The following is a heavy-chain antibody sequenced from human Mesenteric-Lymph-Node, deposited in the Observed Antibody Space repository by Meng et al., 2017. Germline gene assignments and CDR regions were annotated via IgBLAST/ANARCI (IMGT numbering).Heavy chain of an antibody. CDR1: GYTFTSHD. CDR2: MNPNSGNT. Sequence: ASVKVSCKASGYTFTSHDINWVRQATGQRLEWMGWMNPNSGNTGYAQKFQGRVTITRNTSISTAYMELSSLRSEDTAVYYCATYGSGIGNFDYWGQGTLVTVSS. J-gene: IGHJ4*02. V-gene: IGHV1-8*03. CDR3: ATYGSGIGNFDY. D-gene: IGHD3-10*01.